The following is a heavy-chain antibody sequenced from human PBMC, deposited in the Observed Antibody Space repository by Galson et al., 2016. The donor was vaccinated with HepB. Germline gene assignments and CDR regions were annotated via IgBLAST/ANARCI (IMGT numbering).Heavy chain of an antibody. D-gene: IGHD3-10*01. CDR1: GFTFSSYA. J-gene: IGHJ4*02. Sequence: SLRLSCAASGFTFSSYAMHWVRQAPGKGLEWVAVISFDGSNNFYADSVKGRFTISRDNSKNTLYLQLDSLRAEDTAVYHCARSREYFGSGSYLGYWGQGTLVIVSS. CDR2: ISFDGSNN. CDR3: ARSREYFGSGSYLGY. V-gene: IGHV3-30-3*01.